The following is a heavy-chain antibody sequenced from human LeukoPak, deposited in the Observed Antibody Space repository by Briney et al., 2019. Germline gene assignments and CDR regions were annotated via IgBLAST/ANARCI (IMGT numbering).Heavy chain of an antibody. J-gene: IGHJ3*02. D-gene: IGHD1-26*01. CDR2: IYYSGST. V-gene: IGHV4-59*01. CDR3: ARYIVSYPHDAFDI. CDR1: GGSISSYY. Sequence: PSETLSLTCTVSGGSISSYYWSWIRQPPVKGLEWIGYIYYSGSTNYNPSLKSRVTISVDTSKKQFSLKLSSVTAADTAFYYCARYIVSYPHDAFDIWGQGTMVTVSS.